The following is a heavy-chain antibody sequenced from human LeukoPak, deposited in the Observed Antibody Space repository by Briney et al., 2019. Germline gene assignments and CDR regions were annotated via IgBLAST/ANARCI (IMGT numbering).Heavy chain of an antibody. Sequence: PSETLSLTCTVSGDSISSRNYYWGWIRQPPGKGLEWIGSISYSGSTYYNPSLKSRVTISVDTSKNQFSLKLSSVTAADTAVYYCARVSTVTTAGYYYYYMDVWGKGTTVAVSS. D-gene: IGHD4-17*01. J-gene: IGHJ6*03. CDR3: ARVSTVTTAGYYYYYMDV. CDR1: GDSISSRNYY. CDR2: ISYSGST. V-gene: IGHV4-39*01.